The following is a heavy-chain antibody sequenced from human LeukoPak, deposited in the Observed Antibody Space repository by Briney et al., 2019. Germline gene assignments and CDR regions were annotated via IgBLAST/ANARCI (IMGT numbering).Heavy chain of an antibody. CDR3: ARIGLGVSFGSGFDY. CDR2: ISGSGGST. D-gene: IGHD3-10*01. V-gene: IGHV3-23*01. CDR1: GFTFSSYA. J-gene: IGHJ4*02. Sequence: GGSLRLSCAASGFTFSSYAMSWVRQAPGKGLEWVSAISGSGGSTYYADSVKGRFTISRDNSKNTLYLQMNSLRVEDTAMYHCARIGLGVSFGSGFDYWGQGTLVTVTS.